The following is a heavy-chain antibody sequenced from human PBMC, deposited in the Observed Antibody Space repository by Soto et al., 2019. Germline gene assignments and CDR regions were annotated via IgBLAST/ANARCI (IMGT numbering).Heavy chain of an antibody. CDR1: SYTFTSFG. CDR3: ARDVFTTSATGGPDY. D-gene: IGHD5-12*01. V-gene: IGHV1-18*01. Sequence: ASVKVSCKASSYTFTSFGITWVRQAPGQGLEWMGWISAYNGDTNYAQNFQGRVTMTTDTSTSTAYMELRSLTSDDTAVYYCARDVFTTSATGGPDYWGRGTLVTVSS. CDR2: ISAYNGDT. J-gene: IGHJ4*02.